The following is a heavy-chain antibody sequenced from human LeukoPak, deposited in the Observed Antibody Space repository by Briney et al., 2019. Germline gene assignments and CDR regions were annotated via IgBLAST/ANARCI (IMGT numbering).Heavy chain of an antibody. D-gene: IGHD3-22*01. V-gene: IGHV3-23*01. CDR3: AKDSIIGDLIVTDY. Sequence: GGSLRLSCAASGFTFSSYAMSWVRQAPGKGLEWVSAISGSGGSTYYADSVKGRFTISRDNSKNTLYLQMNSLRAEDTAVYYCAKDSIIGDLIVTDYWAREPWSPSPQ. CDR2: ISGSGGST. CDR1: GFTFSSYA. J-gene: IGHJ4*02.